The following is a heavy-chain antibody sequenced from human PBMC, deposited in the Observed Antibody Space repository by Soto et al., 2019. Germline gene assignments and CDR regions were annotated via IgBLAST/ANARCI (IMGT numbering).Heavy chain of an antibody. CDR2: TYYIGNT. V-gene: IGHV4-59*01. CDR1: GGSISSYY. D-gene: IGHD3-9*01. J-gene: IGHJ5*02. CDR3: AKWSGYPSWFGP. Sequence: QVQLQESGPGLVKPSETLSLTCTVSGGSISSYYWSWIRQSPGKGLQWIGYTYYIGNTNYNPSLQSRDTISLDTSKTQFSLNMTSVTAADTAVYYFAKWSGYPSWFGPWGQGFLFTVSS.